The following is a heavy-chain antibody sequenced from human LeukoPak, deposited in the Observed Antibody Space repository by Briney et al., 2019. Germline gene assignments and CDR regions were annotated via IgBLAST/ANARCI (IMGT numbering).Heavy chain of an antibody. CDR1: GYTFTSCG. J-gene: IGHJ4*02. CDR3: ARDVRGIVGMDYFDY. CDR2: ISAYNGNT. V-gene: IGHV1-18*01. Sequence: ASVKVSCKASGYTFTSCGISWVRQAPGQGLEWMGWISAYNGNTKYAQKLQGRVTMTTDTSTSTAYMELRSLRSDDTAVYYCARDVRGIVGMDYFDYWGQGTLVTVSS. D-gene: IGHD3-22*01.